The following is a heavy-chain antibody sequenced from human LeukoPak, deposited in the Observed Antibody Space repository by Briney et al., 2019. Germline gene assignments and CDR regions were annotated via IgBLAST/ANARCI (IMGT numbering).Heavy chain of an antibody. CDR2: TYNSGNT. CDR1: GGSISISGFY. D-gene: IGHD6-19*01. J-gene: IGHJ3*01. CDR3: ARSSGWRDAFDF. V-gene: IGHV4-31*03. Sequence: SQTLSLTCSVSGGSISISGFYWNWIRQLPGKGLDWIWYTYNSGNTYYNPSFGDRFTISTYTPMSQFFLKSHSVTAADTAVYYCARSSGWRDAFDFWGRGTMVTVSS.